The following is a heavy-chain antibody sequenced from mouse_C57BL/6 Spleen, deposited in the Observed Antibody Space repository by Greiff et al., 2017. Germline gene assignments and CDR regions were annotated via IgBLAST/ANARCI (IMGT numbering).Heavy chain of an antibody. CDR1: GYTFTSYW. J-gene: IGHJ2*01. Sequence: QVQLQQPGAELVKPGASVKLSCKASGYTFTSYWMHWVKQRPGRGLEWLGRIDPNSGGTKYNEKFKSKATLTVDKPSSTAYMLLSSLTSEDSAVYYCARSETVLDYWGQGTTLTVSS. CDR3: ARSETVLDY. CDR2: IDPNSGGT. V-gene: IGHV1-72*01.